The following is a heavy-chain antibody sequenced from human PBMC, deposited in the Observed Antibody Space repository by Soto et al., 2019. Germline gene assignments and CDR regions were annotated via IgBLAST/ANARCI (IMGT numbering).Heavy chain of an antibody. V-gene: IGHV3-30-3*01. CDR2: VSFDGSNK. Sequence: QVPLVESGGGVVQSGRSLRLSCAASGFTFSTHAMHWVRQAPGKGLECVAIVSFDGSNKYYADSVKGRFTISRDNSKNTLYLQMSGLTPEDTAVYYCAREQTGITTTGGGRIDHWRQGTLVTVSS. CDR1: GFTFSTHA. D-gene: IGHD1-20*01. CDR3: AREQTGITTTGGGRIDH. J-gene: IGHJ4*02.